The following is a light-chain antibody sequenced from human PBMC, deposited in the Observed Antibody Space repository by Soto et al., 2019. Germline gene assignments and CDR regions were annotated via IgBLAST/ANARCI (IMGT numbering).Light chain of an antibody. V-gene: IGKV3-11*01. J-gene: IGKJ5*01. CDR3: QQRNSWPLT. CDR2: DAS. CDR1: QNVNTY. Sequence: EIVLTQSPPTLSLSPGERATLSCRASQNVNTYLAWYQQKPGQPPRLLIYDASTRAAGIPARFSGSGSGADYTLTISRLEPEDFAVYYCQQRNSWPLTFGQGTRLEI.